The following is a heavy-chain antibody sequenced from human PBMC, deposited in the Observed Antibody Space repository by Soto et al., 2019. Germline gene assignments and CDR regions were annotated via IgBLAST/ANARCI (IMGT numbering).Heavy chain of an antibody. J-gene: IGHJ3*02. Sequence: EVQLEESGGDLVQPGGSLRLSCAASGFTLSAYWMHWVRQAPGKGLEWVAHINPDGSKKSYLDSVRGRFTISRDNVGNSLYHQMDSLRADDTALEYCARGGSPGSSSLYRDAFDIWGQGTMVTVSS. CDR3: ARGGSPGSSSLYRDAFDI. V-gene: IGHV3-7*05. D-gene: IGHD6-13*01. CDR1: GFTLSAYW. CDR2: INPDGSKK.